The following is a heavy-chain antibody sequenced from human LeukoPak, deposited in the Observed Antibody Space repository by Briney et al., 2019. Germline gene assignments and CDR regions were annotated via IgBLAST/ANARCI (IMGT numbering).Heavy chain of an antibody. J-gene: IGHJ4*02. D-gene: IGHD3-9*01. V-gene: IGHV3-23*01. CDR1: GFTFSSYA. CDR2: ISGSGGST. CDR3: AKDGRILTGYYGY. Sequence: EGSLRLSCAASGFTFSSYAMSWVRQAPGKGLEWVSAISGSGGSTYYADSVKGRFTISRDNSKNTLYLQMNSLRAEDTAVYYCAKDGRILTGYYGYWGQGTLVTVSS.